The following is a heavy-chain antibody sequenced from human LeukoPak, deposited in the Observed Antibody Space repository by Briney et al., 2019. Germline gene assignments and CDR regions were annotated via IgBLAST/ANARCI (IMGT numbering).Heavy chain of an antibody. CDR2: IIPIFGTA. Sequence: ASVKVSCKASGGTFSSYAISWVRQAPGQGLEWMGRIIPIFGTANYAQKFQGRVTITTDESTSTAYMELSSLRSDDTAVYYCARFKKAAAGESYDYWGQGTLVTVSS. D-gene: IGHD6-13*01. CDR3: ARFKKAAAGESYDY. J-gene: IGHJ4*02. CDR1: GGTFSSYA. V-gene: IGHV1-69*05.